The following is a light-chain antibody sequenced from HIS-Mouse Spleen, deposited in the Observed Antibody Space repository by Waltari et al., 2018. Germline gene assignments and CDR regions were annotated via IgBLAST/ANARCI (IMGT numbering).Light chain of an antibody. CDR1: SPNIGSNY. J-gene: IGLJ1*01. CDR3: AAWDDSLSGYV. V-gene: IGLV1-47*01. Sequence: QSVLTQPPSASWTPGQRVTISCSGSSPNIGSNYVYWYQQLPGTAPKLLIYRNNQRPSGVPDRFSGSKSGTSASLAISGLRSEDEADYYCAAWDDSLSGYVFGTGTKVTVL. CDR2: RNN.